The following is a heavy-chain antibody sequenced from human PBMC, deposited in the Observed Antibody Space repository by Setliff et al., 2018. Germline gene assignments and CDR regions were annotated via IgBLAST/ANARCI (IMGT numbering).Heavy chain of an antibody. J-gene: IGHJ4*02. Sequence: SETLSLTCTVSGDSIRSSRYYWGWIRQPPGKGLEWIGSIYSSGNTYYNPSLKRRVTISVDTTKDQFSLQLNSVTAADTAVYYCRLWSHNYHNDYWGQGTLVTVSS. D-gene: IGHD3-16*01. CDR3: RLWSHNYHNDY. CDR2: IYSSGNT. V-gene: IGHV4-39*07. CDR1: GDSIRSSRYY.